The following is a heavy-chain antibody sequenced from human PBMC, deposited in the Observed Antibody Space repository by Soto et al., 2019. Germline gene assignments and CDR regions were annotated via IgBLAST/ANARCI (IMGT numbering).Heavy chain of an antibody. V-gene: IGHV3-53*01. J-gene: IGHJ4*02. CDR2: IYNHGAT. Sequence: QMVESGGGLIQPGGSLRLSCAVSEFCVNNEHITWVRQAPGKGLEWVSIIYNHGATHYLDSVKGRFSISRDNSKNTVDLQMNSLRVEDTAVYYCARMSAGLRYWGQGTLVTVSS. CDR3: ARMSAGLRY. CDR1: EFCVNNEH.